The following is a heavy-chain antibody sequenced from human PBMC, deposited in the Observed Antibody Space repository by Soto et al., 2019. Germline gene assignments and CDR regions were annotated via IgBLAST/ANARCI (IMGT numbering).Heavy chain of an antibody. CDR1: GGTFSSYT. CDR3: ASALARISWDAEYFQQ. CDR2: IITFLGIA. V-gene: IGHV1-69*02. J-gene: IGHJ1*01. Sequence: QVQLVQSGAEVKKPGYSVKVSCKASGGTFSSYTISWVRQAPGQGLEWVGSIITFLGIANYAQKLQGRVTITADKSTRTACMELNSLRSEDTAVYYCASALARISWDAEYFQQWGQGTLVTVSS. D-gene: IGHD6-13*01.